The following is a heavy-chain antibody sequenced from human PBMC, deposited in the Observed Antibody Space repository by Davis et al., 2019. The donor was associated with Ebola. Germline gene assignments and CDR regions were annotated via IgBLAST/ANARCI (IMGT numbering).Heavy chain of an antibody. CDR2: IIPILGIA. CDR1: GGTFSSYT. Sequence: AASVKVSCKASGGTFSSYTISWVRQAPGQGLEWMGRIIPILGIANYAQKFQGRVTITADKSTSTAYMELSSLRSEDTAVYYCARGDYGGNSPLYYYYGMDVWGKGTTVTVSS. CDR3: ARGDYGGNSPLYYYYGMDV. J-gene: IGHJ6*04. D-gene: IGHD4-23*01. V-gene: IGHV1-69*02.